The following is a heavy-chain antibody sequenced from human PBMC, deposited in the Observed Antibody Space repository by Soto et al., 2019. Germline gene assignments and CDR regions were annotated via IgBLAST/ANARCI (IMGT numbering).Heavy chain of an antibody. J-gene: IGHJ4*02. D-gene: IGHD3-3*01. V-gene: IGHV4-30-2*01. CDR3: AGGGFGVARDY. Sequence: PSETLSLTCAVSGGSISSGGYSWSWIRQPPGKGLEWIGYIYHSGSTYYNPSLKSRVTISVDRSKNQFSLKLSSVTAAETAVYYCAGGGFGVARDYWGQGTLVTVSS. CDR1: GGSISSGGYS. CDR2: IYHSGST.